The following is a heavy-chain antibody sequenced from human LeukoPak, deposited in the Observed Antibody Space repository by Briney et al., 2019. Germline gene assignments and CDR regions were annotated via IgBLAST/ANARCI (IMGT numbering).Heavy chain of an antibody. CDR1: GFTFSSYW. CDR2: INTDGSST. D-gene: IGHD1-26*01. Sequence: GGSLRLSCAASGFTFSSYWIHWVRQAPGKGLVWVSRINTDGSSTVYADSVKGRFTISRDNAKNTLYLQMNSLRAEDTAVYFCARAPSIVGATTYYYYYMDVWGTGTTVTVSS. J-gene: IGHJ6*03. CDR3: ARAPSIVGATTYYYYYMDV. V-gene: IGHV3-74*01.